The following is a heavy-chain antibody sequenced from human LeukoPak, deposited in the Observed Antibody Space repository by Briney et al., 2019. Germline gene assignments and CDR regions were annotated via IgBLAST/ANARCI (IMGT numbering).Heavy chain of an antibody. J-gene: IGHJ4*02. CDR1: GFTFSDFY. D-gene: IGHD4/OR15-4a*01. Sequence: TGGSLRLSCAASGFTFSDFYMSWIRQAPGKGLEWISYISQSGSDINYADSVRSRFTVSRDNAKNALYLQMNSLRAEDTAVYYCATTARVGAHWGQGTLVTVSS. CDR3: ATTARVGAH. V-gene: IGHV3-11*01. CDR2: ISQSGSDI.